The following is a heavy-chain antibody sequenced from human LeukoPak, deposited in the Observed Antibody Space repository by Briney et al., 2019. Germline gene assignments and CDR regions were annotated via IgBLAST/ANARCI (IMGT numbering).Heavy chain of an antibody. J-gene: IGHJ4*02. Sequence: GGSLRLSCAASGFTFSSYSMNWVRQAPGKGLEWVSSISFTSGYIYYADSVKGRFTISGDNAKNSLYLQMNSLRADDTAIYYCARDRGSGWFYDIDYWGQGTLVTVSS. CDR1: GFTFSSYS. CDR2: ISFTSGYI. D-gene: IGHD6-19*01. V-gene: IGHV3-21*01. CDR3: ARDRGSGWFYDIDY.